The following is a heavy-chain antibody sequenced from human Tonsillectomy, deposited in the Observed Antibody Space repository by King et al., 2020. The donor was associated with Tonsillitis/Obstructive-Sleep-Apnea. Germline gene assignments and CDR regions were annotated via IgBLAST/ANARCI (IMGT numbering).Heavy chain of an antibody. J-gene: IGHJ4*02. D-gene: IGHD3-22*01. Sequence: VQLQESGPGLMKPSETLSLTCTVSGGSISNYYWTWIRQPPGKGLEWIGYIYYSGSTNYNPSLKSRVTISVDTSKNQFSLRLSSVTDADTALYYCARDYYSVHIGYYSRYFDSWGQGPLFTVSS. V-gene: IGHV4-59*01. CDR2: IYYSGST. CDR1: GGSISNYY. CDR3: ARDYYSVHIGYYSRYFDS.